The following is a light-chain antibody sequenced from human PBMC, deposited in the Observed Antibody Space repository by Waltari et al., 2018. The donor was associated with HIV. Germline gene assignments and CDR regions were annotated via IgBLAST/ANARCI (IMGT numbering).Light chain of an antibody. CDR3: CSYAGSYTWV. CDR1: SSDARGYNY. J-gene: IGLJ3*02. Sequence: QSALTQPRSVSGSPGPSVTISCTGTSSDARGYNYVSWYQQHPGKAPKPMIDDVSKRPSGVPDRFSGSKSGNTASLTISGLQAEDEADYYCCSYAGSYTWVFGGGTKLTVL. V-gene: IGLV2-11*01. CDR2: DVS.